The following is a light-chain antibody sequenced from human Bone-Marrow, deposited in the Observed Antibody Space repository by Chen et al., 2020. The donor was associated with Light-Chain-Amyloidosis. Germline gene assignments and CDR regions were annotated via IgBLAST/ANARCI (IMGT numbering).Light chain of an antibody. CDR1: SSDVGGDNH. V-gene: IGLV2-14*01. CDR3: SSYTITNTLV. Sequence: SALTQPASVFGSPGQSITISCTGTSSDVGGDNHVSWYHQHPDKAPKLMIYEVTNRPSWVPDRFPGSKSDNTASLTISGLQTEDEADYFCSSYTITNTLVFGSGTRVTVL. J-gene: IGLJ1*01. CDR2: EVT.